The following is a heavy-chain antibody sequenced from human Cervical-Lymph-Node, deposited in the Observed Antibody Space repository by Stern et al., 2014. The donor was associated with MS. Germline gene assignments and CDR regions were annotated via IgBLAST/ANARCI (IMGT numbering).Heavy chain of an antibody. D-gene: IGHD4-17*01. CDR1: GGSISSGGYF. Sequence: QVQLVQSGPGLVKPSQTLSLTCTVSGGSISSGGYFWSWVRQPAGKGLEWIGRIDSSVSTNYNPSLKSRVTLSVDTSKNQFSLKLSSVTAADTAVYYCARGGDGDYYFNYGMDVWGQGTTVTVSS. J-gene: IGHJ6*02. CDR3: ARGGDGDYYFNYGMDV. V-gene: IGHV4-61*02. CDR2: IDSSVST.